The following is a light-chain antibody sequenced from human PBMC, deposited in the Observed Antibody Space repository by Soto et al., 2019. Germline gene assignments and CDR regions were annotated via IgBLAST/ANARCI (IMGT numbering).Light chain of an antibody. J-gene: IGKJ1*01. CDR2: VAS. CDR3: QHYSNSLWT. CDR1: QSITSSS. V-gene: IGKV3-20*01. Sequence: EIVLTQSPGTLSLSPGERATLSCRASQSITSSSLAWYQQRPGQAPRLLIYVASSRATGIPDRFSGSGSGTDFTLTISRLEPEDFAVYYCQHYSNSLWTFGQGTKVDSK.